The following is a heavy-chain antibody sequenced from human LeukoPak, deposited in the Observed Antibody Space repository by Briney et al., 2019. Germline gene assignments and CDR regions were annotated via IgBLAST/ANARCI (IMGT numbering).Heavy chain of an antibody. CDR2: IYCDDDK. V-gene: IGHV2-5*02. D-gene: IGHD3-10*01. J-gene: IGHJ4*02. Sequence: SGPTLVKPTQTLTLTCTFSGFSLSTSGVGVGWIRQPPGKALEWLALIYCDDDKRYSPSLKSRLTITKDTSKNQVVLTMTNMDPVDTATYYCAHRRGSGTLFDYWGQGTLVTVSS. CDR3: AHRRGSGTLFDY. CDR1: GFSLSTSGVG.